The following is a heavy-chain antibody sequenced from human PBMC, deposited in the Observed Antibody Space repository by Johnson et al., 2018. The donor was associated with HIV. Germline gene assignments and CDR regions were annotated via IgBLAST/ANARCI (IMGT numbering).Heavy chain of an antibody. J-gene: IGHJ3*02. Sequence: VQVVESGGGLVQPGGSLRLSCAASGFTFSSYWMSWVRQAPGKGLEWVANIKQDGSEKYYVDSVKGRFTISRDNAKNSLYLQMNSLRAEDTAVYYCARQLATGDDAFDIWGQGTMVTVSS. CDR2: IKQDGSEK. V-gene: IGHV3-7*01. CDR3: ARQLATGDDAFDI. D-gene: IGHD7-27*01. CDR1: GFTFSSYW.